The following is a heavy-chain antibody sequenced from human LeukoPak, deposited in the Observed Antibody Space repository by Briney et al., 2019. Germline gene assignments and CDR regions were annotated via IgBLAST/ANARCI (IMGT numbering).Heavy chain of an antibody. V-gene: IGHV3-21*01. CDR3: ARVGPWVNPDYHYYYMDV. J-gene: IGHJ6*03. CDR1: EFSVGSNY. D-gene: IGHD1-14*01. Sequence: GGSLRLSCAASEFSVGSNYMTWVRQAPGKGLEWVSSISSSGSYIYYADSVKGRFTISRDNAKNSLYLQMNSLRAEDTAVYYCARVGPWVNPDYHYYYMDVWGKGTTVTVSS. CDR2: ISSSGSYI.